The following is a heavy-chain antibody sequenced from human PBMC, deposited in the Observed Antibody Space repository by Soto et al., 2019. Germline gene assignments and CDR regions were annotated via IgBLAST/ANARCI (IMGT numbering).Heavy chain of an antibody. Sequence: SETLSLTCTVSGGSISSSSYYWGWIRQPPGEGLEWIGSIYYSGSTYYNPSLKSRVTISVDTSKNQFSLKLSSVTAADTAVYYCERRPFEYSSSSEMGRPDYYYYYGMDVWGQGTTVTVSS. J-gene: IGHJ6*02. CDR1: GGSISSSSYY. V-gene: IGHV4-39*01. D-gene: IGHD6-6*01. CDR3: ERRPFEYSSSSEMGRPDYYYYYGMDV. CDR2: IYYSGST.